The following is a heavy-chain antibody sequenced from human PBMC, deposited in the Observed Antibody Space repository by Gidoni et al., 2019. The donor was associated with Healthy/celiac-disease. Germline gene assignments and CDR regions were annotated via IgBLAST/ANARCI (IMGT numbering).Heavy chain of an antibody. V-gene: IGHV4-31*03. CDR2: IYYSGST. CDR1: GGSISSGGYY. Sequence: QVQLQESCPGLVKPSPTLSLPCPVSGGSISSGGYYWSWIRQHPGKGLEWIGYIYYSGSTYYNPSLKSRVTISVDTSKNQFSLKLSSVTAADTAVYYCARGDYGSGSHFDYWGQGTLVTVSS. CDR3: ARGDYGSGSHFDY. D-gene: IGHD3-10*01. J-gene: IGHJ4*02.